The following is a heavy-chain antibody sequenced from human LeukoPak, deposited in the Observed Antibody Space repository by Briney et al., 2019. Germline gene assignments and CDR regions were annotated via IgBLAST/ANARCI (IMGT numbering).Heavy chain of an antibody. Sequence: ASVKVSCKASGYTFTSYGISWVRQAPGQGLEWMGWISAYSGNTNYAQKLQGRVTMTTDTSTSTAYMELRSLRSDDTAVYYCARAEGSTSRNWFDPWGQGTLVTVSS. D-gene: IGHD2-2*01. CDR3: ARAEGSTSRNWFDP. J-gene: IGHJ5*02. CDR2: ISAYSGNT. V-gene: IGHV1-18*01. CDR1: GYTFTSYG.